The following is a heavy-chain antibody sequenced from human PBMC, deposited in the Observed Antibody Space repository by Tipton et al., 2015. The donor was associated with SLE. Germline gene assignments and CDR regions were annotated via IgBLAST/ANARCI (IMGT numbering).Heavy chain of an antibody. CDR3: ARVGYSSGWYKGGY. Sequence: TLSLTCTVSGGSISSYYWSWIRQPPGKGLEWIGYIYYSGSTNYNPSLKSRVTISVDTSKNQFSLKLSSVTAADTAVYYCARVGYSSGWYKGGYWGQGTLVTVSS. CDR1: GGSISSYY. V-gene: IGHV4-59*12. J-gene: IGHJ4*02. D-gene: IGHD6-13*01. CDR2: IYYSGST.